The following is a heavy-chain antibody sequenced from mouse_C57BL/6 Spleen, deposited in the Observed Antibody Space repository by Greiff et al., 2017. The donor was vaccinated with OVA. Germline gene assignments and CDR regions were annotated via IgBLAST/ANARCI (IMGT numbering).Heavy chain of an antibody. Sequence: VQLQASGAELVRPGTSVKVSCKASGYAFTNYLIEWVKQRPGQGLEWIGVINPGSGGTNYNEKFKGKATLTADKSSSTAYMQLSSLTSEDSAVYFCARRGVSYDGYYEGAMDYWGQGTSVTVSS. D-gene: IGHD2-3*01. CDR1: GYAFTNYL. CDR3: ARRGVSYDGYYEGAMDY. V-gene: IGHV1-54*01. J-gene: IGHJ4*01. CDR2: INPGSGGT.